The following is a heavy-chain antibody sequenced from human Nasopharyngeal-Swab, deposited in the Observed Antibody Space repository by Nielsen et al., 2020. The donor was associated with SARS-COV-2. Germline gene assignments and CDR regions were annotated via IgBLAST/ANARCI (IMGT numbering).Heavy chain of an antibody. CDR2: ISGSGGST. Sequence: WIRQPPGKGLEWVSAISGSGGSTYYADSVKGRFTISRDNSKNTLYLQMNSLRAEDTAVYYCAKDQRWAARGVDAFDIWGQGTMVTASS. D-gene: IGHD6-6*01. CDR3: AKDQRWAARGVDAFDI. V-gene: IGHV3-23*01. J-gene: IGHJ3*02.